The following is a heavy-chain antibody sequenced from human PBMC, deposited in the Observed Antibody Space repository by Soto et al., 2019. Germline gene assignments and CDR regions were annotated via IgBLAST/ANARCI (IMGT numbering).Heavy chain of an antibody. CDR1: GFTFSSYW. D-gene: IGHD3-3*01. CDR2: INSDGSST. CDR3: ARAIPGPFWSSYPSYYYGMDV. J-gene: IGHJ6*02. V-gene: IGHV3-74*01. Sequence: PGGSLRLSCAASGFTFSSYWMHWVRQAPGKGLVWVSRINSDGSSTSYADSVKGRFTISRDNAKNTLYLQMNSLRAEDTAVYYCARAIPGPFWSSYPSYYYGMDVWGQGTTVTVS.